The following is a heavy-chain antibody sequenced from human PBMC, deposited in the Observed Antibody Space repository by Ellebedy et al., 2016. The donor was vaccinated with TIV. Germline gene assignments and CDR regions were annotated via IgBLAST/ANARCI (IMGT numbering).Heavy chain of an antibody. Sequence: SETLSLTXAVYVTSFSGYYWTWIRQSPEKGLQWIGEINHSGSTNYNPSLKSRVTISVDTSKNQFSLKLSSVTAADTAVYYCAREGGIAVADPSFDYWGQGTLVTVSS. CDR1: VTSFSGYY. CDR3: AREGGIAVADPSFDY. D-gene: IGHD6-19*01. CDR2: INHSGST. J-gene: IGHJ4*02. V-gene: IGHV4-34*01.